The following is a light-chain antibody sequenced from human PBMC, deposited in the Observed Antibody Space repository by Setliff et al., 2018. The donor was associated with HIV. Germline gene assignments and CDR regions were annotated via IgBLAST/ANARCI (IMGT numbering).Light chain of an antibody. Sequence: LAQPASVSGSPGQSITISCAGSRSDIGNYESVSWYQQHPGEVPKLIIYNASKRPAGVSDRFSGSKSGNTASLTISGLQREDEADYYCCSFAGSDSWIFAGGTKVTVL. CDR3: CSFAGSDSWI. J-gene: IGLJ2*01. CDR1: RSDIGNYES. CDR2: NAS. V-gene: IGLV2-23*01.